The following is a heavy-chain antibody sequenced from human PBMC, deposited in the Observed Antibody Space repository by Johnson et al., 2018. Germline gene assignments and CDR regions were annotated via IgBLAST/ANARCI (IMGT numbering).Heavy chain of an antibody. CDR3: ASRKSRPPSSMDV. Sequence: VQLVQSGGGLVQPGGSLRLSCAASGFTFSSYAMSWVRQAPGKGLEWVSSISSSTTYIYYADSVKGRVTISGGNAKNSLYLQMNSLRAEDPAVYYCASRKSRPPSSMDVWGKGTTVTVSS. CDR1: GFTFSSYA. V-gene: IGHV3-21*01. J-gene: IGHJ6*03. CDR2: ISSSTTYI. D-gene: IGHD6-6*01.